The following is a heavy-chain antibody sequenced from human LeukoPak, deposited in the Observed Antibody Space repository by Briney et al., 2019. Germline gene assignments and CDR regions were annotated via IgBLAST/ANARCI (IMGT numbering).Heavy chain of an antibody. CDR3: ARDSRDGYNTFYISVYFDY. Sequence: SETLSLTCNVSGGSISSNTHYWGWIRQPPGKGLEWIASVHYTGSTHYNPSLQSRVTIAVGTSKNQFSVRMISVTAADTAVYYCARDSRDGYNTFYISVYFDYWGQGTLVTVSS. V-gene: IGHV4-39*07. D-gene: IGHD5-24*01. CDR1: GGSISSNTHY. CDR2: VHYTGST. J-gene: IGHJ4*02.